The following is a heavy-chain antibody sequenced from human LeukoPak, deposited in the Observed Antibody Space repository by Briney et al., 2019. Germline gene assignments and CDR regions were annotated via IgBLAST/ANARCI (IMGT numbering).Heavy chain of an antibody. J-gene: IGHJ4*02. D-gene: IGHD3-9*01. Sequence: GGSLRLSCAASGFTFSSYSMNWVRQAPGKGLEWVSSSSSSSSYIYYADSVKGRFTISRDNAKNSLYLQMNSLRAEDTAVYYCARDAALYYDILTGYYKGSYFDYWGQGTLVTVYS. CDR3: ARDAALYYDILTGYYKGSYFDY. V-gene: IGHV3-21*01. CDR1: GFTFSSYS. CDR2: SSSSSSYI.